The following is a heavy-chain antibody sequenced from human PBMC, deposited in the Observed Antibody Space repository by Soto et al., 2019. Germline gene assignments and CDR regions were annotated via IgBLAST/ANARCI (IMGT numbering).Heavy chain of an antibody. V-gene: IGHV1-18*04. CDR3: ARELPYYGSGSYYKWNKRDYYCYYGMDV. J-gene: IGHJ6*02. CDR2: ISAYNGNT. D-gene: IGHD3-10*01. Sequence: ASVKVSCKASGYTFTSYGISWVRQAPGQGLEWMGWISAYNGNTNYAQKLQGRVTMTTDTSTSTAYMELRSLRSDDTAVYYCARELPYYGSGSYYKWNKRDYYCYYGMDVWGQGTTVTVSS. CDR1: GYTFTSYG.